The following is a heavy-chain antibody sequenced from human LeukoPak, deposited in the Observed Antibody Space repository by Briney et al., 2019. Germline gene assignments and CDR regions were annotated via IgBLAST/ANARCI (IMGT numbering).Heavy chain of an antibody. D-gene: IGHD3-22*01. J-gene: IGHJ4*02. Sequence: GGSLRLSCAASGFTFSSYAMSWARQPPGKGLKGASAISGSGGSTYYADSVKGRFTISRDNSKNTLYLQMNSLRAEDTAVYYCAKECDSSGYPDYWGQGTLVTVSS. V-gene: IGHV3-23*01. CDR2: ISGSGGST. CDR1: GFTFSSYA. CDR3: AKECDSSGYPDY.